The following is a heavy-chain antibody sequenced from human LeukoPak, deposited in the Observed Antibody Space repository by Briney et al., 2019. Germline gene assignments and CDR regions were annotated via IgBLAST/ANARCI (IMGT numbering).Heavy chain of an antibody. D-gene: IGHD3-10*01. CDR2: IYTSGST. CDR3: ARDRGLLWFGESTFDAFDI. Sequence: SETLSLTCTVSGGSISSYYWSWIRQPAGKGLEWIGRIYTSGSTNYNPSLKSRVTMSVDTSKNQFSLKLSSVTAADTAVYYCARDRGLLWFGESTFDAFDIWGQGTMVTASS. CDR1: GGSISSYY. V-gene: IGHV4-4*07. J-gene: IGHJ3*02.